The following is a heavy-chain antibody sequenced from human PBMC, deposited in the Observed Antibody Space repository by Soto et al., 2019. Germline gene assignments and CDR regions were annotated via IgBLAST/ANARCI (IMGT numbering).Heavy chain of an antibody. CDR2: ISAYNGKA. CDR3: ARQHNDLWSDSPDFDY. CDR1: GYNYSSYG. Sequence: QVQLVQSGGEVKKPGASVKVSCKASGYNYSSYGVTWVRQAPGQGLEWMGWISAYNGKANYAPNIQDRVTMSIDTSTSTAYMEMGSLRSDDTAVYYCARQHNDLWSDSPDFDYWGQGTLVTVSA. V-gene: IGHV1-18*04. D-gene: IGHD3-3*01. J-gene: IGHJ4*02.